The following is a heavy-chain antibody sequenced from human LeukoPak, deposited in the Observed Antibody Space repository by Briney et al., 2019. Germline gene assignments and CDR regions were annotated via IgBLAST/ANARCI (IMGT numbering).Heavy chain of an antibody. Sequence: PSQTLSLTRTVSGGSISISSHYWGWIRQPPGKGLEWIGSMYYSGSTYYNPSLKSRVTISVDTSKNQFSLRLSSVTAADTAVYYCARQDYSSGWNYYYGTDDWGQGTTVTVSS. CDR3: ARQDYSSGWNYYYGTDD. CDR1: GGSISISSHY. D-gene: IGHD6-19*01. J-gene: IGHJ6*02. CDR2: MYYSGST. V-gene: IGHV4-39*01.